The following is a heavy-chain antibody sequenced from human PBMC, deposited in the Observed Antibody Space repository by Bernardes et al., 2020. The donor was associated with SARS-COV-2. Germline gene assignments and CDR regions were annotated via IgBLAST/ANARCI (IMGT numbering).Heavy chain of an antibody. Sequence: SETLSLTCTVSGDSISSSNYCWGWIRQPPGKGLEWIGNINYSGGTYYTPSLQSRVTISVDMSKNQFSLRLTSVSAADSAVYYCAREDMNTNSFDYWGQGTPVTVSS. J-gene: IGHJ4*02. CDR3: AREDMNTNSFDY. D-gene: IGHD2-8*01. CDR2: INYSGGT. V-gene: IGHV4-39*07. CDR1: GDSISSSNYC.